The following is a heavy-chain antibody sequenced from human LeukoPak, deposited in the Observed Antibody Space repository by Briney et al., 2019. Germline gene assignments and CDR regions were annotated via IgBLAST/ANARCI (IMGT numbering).Heavy chain of an antibody. V-gene: IGHV3-23*01. D-gene: IGHD3-10*01. J-gene: IGHJ5*02. CDR1: GFTFSSYA. CDR3: AKDRITKAYYYGSGSSLNWFDP. CDR2: ISGSGGST. Sequence: GGSLRLSCAASGFTFSSYAMIWVRQAPGRGLEWVSSISGSGGSTYYADSVKGRFSISRDNSKNTLYLQMNSLRAEDTAVYYCAKDRITKAYYYGSGSSLNWFDPWGLGTLVTVSS.